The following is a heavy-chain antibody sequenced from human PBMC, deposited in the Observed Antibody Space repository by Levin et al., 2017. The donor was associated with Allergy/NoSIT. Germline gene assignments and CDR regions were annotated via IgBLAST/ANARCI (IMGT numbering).Heavy chain of an antibody. J-gene: IGHJ4*02. CDR3: ARASYGSGRPYYFDF. CDR1: GGSISSYY. Sequence: PGGSLRLSCTVSGGSISSYYWSWIRQPPGKGLEWIGYIYYSGSTNYNPSLKSRVTISVDTSKNQFSLKLSSVTAADTAVYYCARASYGSGRPYYFDFWGQGTLVTVSS. V-gene: IGHV4-59*08. CDR2: IYYSGST. D-gene: IGHD3-10*01.